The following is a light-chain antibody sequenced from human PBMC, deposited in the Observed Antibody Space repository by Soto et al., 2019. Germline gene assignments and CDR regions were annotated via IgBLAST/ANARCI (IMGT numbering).Light chain of an antibody. Sequence: QSVLTQPPSASGTPGQRVTISCSGSSSNIGANPVNWYQQLPGTAPKLLIYNNDHRPSGVPDRFSASKSGTSASLAISGLRSEDEADYYCEAWIDSLYGALFGGGTKLTVL. J-gene: IGLJ2*01. V-gene: IGLV1-44*01. CDR2: NND. CDR1: SSNIGANP. CDR3: EAWIDSLYGAL.